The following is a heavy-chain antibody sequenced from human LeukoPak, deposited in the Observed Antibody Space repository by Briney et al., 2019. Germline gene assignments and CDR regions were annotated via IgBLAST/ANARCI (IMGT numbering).Heavy chain of an antibody. CDR3: ARGGDYLDF. CDR2: IKQDGSEK. J-gene: IGHJ4*02. CDR1: RFTFSIYW. Sequence: GGSPRLSCAASRFTFSIYWMSWVRQAPGKGLEWVANIKQDGSEKYYVDSVKGRFTISRDNANNSLYLQMNSLRAEDTAVYYCARGGDYLDFWGQGTLVTVSS. V-gene: IGHV3-7*05.